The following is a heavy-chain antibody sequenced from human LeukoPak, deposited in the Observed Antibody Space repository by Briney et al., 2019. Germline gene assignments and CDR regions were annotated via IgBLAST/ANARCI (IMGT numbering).Heavy chain of an antibody. Sequence: GGSLRLSRAASGFTFSSYSMNWVRQAPGKGLEWVSSISSSGSYIHYADSVKGRFTISRDNAKNSLYLQMNSLRAEDTAVYYCARDHVTSYDFWSGDAFDIWGQGTMVTVSS. D-gene: IGHD3-3*01. J-gene: IGHJ3*02. CDR2: ISSSGSYI. CDR3: ARDHVTSYDFWSGDAFDI. V-gene: IGHV3-21*01. CDR1: GFTFSSYS.